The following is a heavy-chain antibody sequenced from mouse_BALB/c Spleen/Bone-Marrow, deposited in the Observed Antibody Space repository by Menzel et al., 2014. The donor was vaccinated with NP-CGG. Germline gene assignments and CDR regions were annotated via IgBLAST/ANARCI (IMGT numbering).Heavy chain of an antibody. CDR3: GNYYAMDY. CDR2: ILPGSGST. Sequence: QVQLQQSGAELMKPGASVKISCKATGYTFSSYWIGWVKQRPGHGLEWIGEILPGSGSTNYNEKFKGKATLTADTSSNTAYMQLSSLTSEDSAVYYCGNYYAMDYWGQGTSVTGSS. CDR1: GYTFSSYW. V-gene: IGHV1-9*01. J-gene: IGHJ4*01.